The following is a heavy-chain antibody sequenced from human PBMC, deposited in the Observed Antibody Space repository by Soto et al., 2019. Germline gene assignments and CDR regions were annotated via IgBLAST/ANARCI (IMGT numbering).Heavy chain of an antibody. J-gene: IGHJ6*02. CDR3: ARVGDCSSTSCYTRHGMDV. V-gene: IGHV5-51*01. CDR2: IYPGDSDT. D-gene: IGHD2-2*02. CDR1: GYSFTSYW. Sequence: PGESLKISCKGSGYSFTSYWIGWVRQMPGKGLEWMGIIYPGDSDTRYSPSFQGQVTISGDKSISTAYLQWSSLKASDTAMYYCARVGDCSSTSCYTRHGMDVWGQGTTVTVSS.